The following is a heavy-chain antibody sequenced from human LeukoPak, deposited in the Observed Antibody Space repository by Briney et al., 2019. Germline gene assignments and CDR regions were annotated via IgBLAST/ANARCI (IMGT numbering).Heavy chain of an antibody. Sequence: GGSLRLSCAASGFTFSSYGMHWVRQAPGKGLEWVAVISYDGSTKYYTNSVKGRFTISRDNSKNTLYLQMNSLRAEDTAVYYCAKDSNGLVWGQGTMVTVSS. CDR2: ISYDGSTK. D-gene: IGHD2-8*01. J-gene: IGHJ3*01. V-gene: IGHV3-30*18. CDR3: AKDSNGLV. CDR1: GFTFSSYG.